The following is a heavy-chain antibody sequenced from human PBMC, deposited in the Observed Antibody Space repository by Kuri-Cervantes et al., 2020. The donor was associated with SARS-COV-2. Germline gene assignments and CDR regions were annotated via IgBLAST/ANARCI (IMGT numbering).Heavy chain of an antibody. CDR1: GFPVTSYE. V-gene: IGHV3-7*01. CDR3: ARVRYCSGGSRRCGYFDL. J-gene: IGHJ2*01. CDR2: IKQDGSEK. Sequence: GGSLRLSCAASGFPVTSYEMNWVRQAPGKGLEWVANIKQDGSEKYYVDSVKGRFTISRDNAKNSLYLQMNSLRAEDTAVYYCARVRYCSGGSRRCGYFDLWGRGTLVTVAS. D-gene: IGHD2-15*01.